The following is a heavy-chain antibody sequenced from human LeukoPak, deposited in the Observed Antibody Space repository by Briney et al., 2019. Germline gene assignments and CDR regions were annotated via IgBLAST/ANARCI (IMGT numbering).Heavy chain of an antibody. CDR1: GFTFSSFA. D-gene: IGHD6-19*01. Sequence: GGSLRLSCAASGFTFSSFAMTWVRQAPGKGLEWVSAISGSGGSTYYADSVKGRFTISRDNSKNTLYLQMNSLRAEDTAVYYCAKEALAEWLVRSPIDYWGQGTLVTVSS. CDR2: ISGSGGST. J-gene: IGHJ4*02. CDR3: AKEALAEWLVRSPIDY. V-gene: IGHV3-23*01.